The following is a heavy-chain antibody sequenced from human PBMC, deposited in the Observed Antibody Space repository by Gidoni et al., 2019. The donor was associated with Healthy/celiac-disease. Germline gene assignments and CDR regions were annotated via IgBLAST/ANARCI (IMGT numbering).Heavy chain of an antibody. J-gene: IGHJ6*02. CDR3: AKTGKGGWYDGMDV. D-gene: IGHD6-19*01. CDR2: ISCNSGSI. Sequence: EVQLVEYGGGLVQPGRYLRLSGAASGFTFDDYAMHWVRQAPGKGLELVSGISCNSGSIGYADSVKGRFTISRDNAKNSLYLQMISLRAEDTALYYCAKTGKGGWYDGMDVLGQGTTVPVSS. V-gene: IGHV3-9*01. CDR1: GFTFDDYA.